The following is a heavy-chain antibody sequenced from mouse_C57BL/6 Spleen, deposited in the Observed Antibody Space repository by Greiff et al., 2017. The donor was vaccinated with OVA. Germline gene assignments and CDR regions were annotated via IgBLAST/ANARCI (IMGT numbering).Heavy chain of an antibody. CDR3: ARQRGAGTFYFDY. V-gene: IGHV5-12*01. Sequence: EVQVVESGGGLVQPGGSLKLSCAASGFTFSDSYMYWVRQTPEKRLEWVAYISNDGGITYYPATVKGRFTISRDNAKNTLYLQMSRLKSEDTAMYYCARQRGAGTFYFDYWGQGTTLTVSS. D-gene: IGHD4-1*01. CDR2: ISNDGGIT. J-gene: IGHJ2*01. CDR1: GFTFSDSY.